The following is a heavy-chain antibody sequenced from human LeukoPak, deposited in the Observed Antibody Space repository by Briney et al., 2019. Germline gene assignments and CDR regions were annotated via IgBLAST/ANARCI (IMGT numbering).Heavy chain of an antibody. J-gene: IGHJ4*02. CDR2: IYYSGST. CDR1: GDPISRYY. V-gene: IGHV4-59*12. Sequence: SETLSLTCTVSGDPISRYYWSWLRQPPGEGVVWIGYIYYSGSTNYNPSLKSRVPISVDTSKSQFSLKLSSVTAADTAVYYCARGLPFDYGGQGTLVTVSS. CDR3: ARGLPFDY.